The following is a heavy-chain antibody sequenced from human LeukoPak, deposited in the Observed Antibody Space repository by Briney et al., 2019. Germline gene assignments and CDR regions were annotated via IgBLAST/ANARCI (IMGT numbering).Heavy chain of an antibody. CDR3: ARGRGGDYYGMDV. CDR1: GYTFTGYY. J-gene: IGHJ6*02. CDR2: INPNSGGT. V-gene: IGHV1-2*02. D-gene: IGHD4-17*01. Sequence: GASVKVSCKASGYTFTGYYMHWVRQAPGQGLEWMGWINPNSGGTNYAQKFQGRVTMTRDTSISTAYMELSSLRSEDTAVYYCARGRGGDYYGMDVWGQGTTVTVSS.